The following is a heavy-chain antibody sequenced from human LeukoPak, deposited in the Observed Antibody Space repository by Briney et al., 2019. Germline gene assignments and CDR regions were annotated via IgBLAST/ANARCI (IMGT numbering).Heavy chain of an antibody. Sequence: PSETLSLTCTVSGGSISSYYWSWIRQPPGKGLEWIGYIYYSGSTNYNPSLKSRVTISVDTSKNQFSLKLSSVTAADTAVYYCARLKYYDFWSGYYMGGWFDPWGREPWSPSPQ. J-gene: IGHJ5*02. D-gene: IGHD3-3*01. CDR1: GGSISSYY. CDR3: ARLKYYDFWSGYYMGGWFDP. CDR2: IYYSGST. V-gene: IGHV4-59*08.